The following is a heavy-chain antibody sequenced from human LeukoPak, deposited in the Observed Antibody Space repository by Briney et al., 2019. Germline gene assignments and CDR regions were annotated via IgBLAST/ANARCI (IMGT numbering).Heavy chain of an antibody. Sequence: GGSLRLSCVASGFTFSSYWMHWVRQAPGKGLVWVSRINSDGSSTSYADSVKGRFTISRDNAKNTLYLQMNSLRAEDTAVYYCARAQITGTTLDYWGQGTLVTVSS. CDR2: INSDGSST. CDR3: ARAQITGTTLDY. J-gene: IGHJ4*02. V-gene: IGHV3-74*01. D-gene: IGHD1-7*01. CDR1: GFTFSSYW.